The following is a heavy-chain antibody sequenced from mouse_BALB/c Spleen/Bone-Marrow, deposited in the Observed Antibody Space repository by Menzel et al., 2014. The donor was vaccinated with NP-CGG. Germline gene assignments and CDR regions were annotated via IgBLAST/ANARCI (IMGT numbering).Heavy chain of an antibody. V-gene: IGHV14-3*02. J-gene: IGHJ3*01. CDR3: AGDGAY. CDR2: IDPANGNT. D-gene: IGHD3-3*01. CDR1: GFNIKDTY. Sequence: QLVESGAELVKPGASVKLSCTASGFNIKDTYMHWVKQRPEQGLEWIGRIDPANGNTKYDPKFQGKATITADTSSNTAYLQLSSLTSEDTAVYYCAGDGAYRGQGTLVTVSA.